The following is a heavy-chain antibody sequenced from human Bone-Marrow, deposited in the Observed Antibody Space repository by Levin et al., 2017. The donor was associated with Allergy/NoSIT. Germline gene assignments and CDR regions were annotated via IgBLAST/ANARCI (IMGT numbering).Heavy chain of an antibody. CDR2: IYPGDSDT. Sequence: AGGSLRLSCKGSGYSFTSYWIGWVRQMPGKGLEWMGIIYPGDSDTRYSPSFQGQVTISADKSISTAYLQWSSLKASDPAMYYCARQLEYGGNLGGHRGQGTLVTVSS. D-gene: IGHD4-23*01. V-gene: IGHV5-51*01. CDR3: ARQLEYGGNLGGH. J-gene: IGHJ4*02. CDR1: GYSFTSYW.